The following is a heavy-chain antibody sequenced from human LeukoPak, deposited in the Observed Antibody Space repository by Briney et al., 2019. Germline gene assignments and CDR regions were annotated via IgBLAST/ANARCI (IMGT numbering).Heavy chain of an antibody. V-gene: IGHV3-23*01. D-gene: IGHD6-13*01. Sequence: GGSLRLSCAASGFTFSSYAMSWVRQAPGKGLEWVSTISASGGSTYYADSVKGRSTISRDNSKNTLFLQMNSLRAEDTAVYYCARGTGVIAAAGIGAFDIWGQGTMVTVSS. CDR1: GFTFSSYA. J-gene: IGHJ3*02. CDR2: ISASGGST. CDR3: ARGTGVIAAAGIGAFDI.